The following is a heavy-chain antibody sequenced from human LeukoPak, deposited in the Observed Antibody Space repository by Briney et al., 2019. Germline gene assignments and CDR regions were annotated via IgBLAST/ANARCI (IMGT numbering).Heavy chain of an antibody. CDR1: GDSISTYY. CDR3: ARDGSSGSYYDLDY. Sequence: SETLSLTCTVSGDSISTYYWSWIRQPPGKGLEWIGYIYYSGSTNYNPSLKSRITISVDTSKNQFSLKLSSVTAADTAVYYCARDGSSGSYYDLDYWGQGTLVTVSS. CDR2: IYYSGST. D-gene: IGHD1-26*01. J-gene: IGHJ4*02. V-gene: IGHV4-59*01.